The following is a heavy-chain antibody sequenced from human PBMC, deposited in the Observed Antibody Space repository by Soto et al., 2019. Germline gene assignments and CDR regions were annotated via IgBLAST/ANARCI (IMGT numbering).Heavy chain of an antibody. J-gene: IGHJ6*02. CDR2: MNPNSGNT. D-gene: IGHD3-3*01. CDR3: ARGPRTIFGVVTINYYGMDV. Sequence: ASVKVSCKASGYTFASYDINWVRQATGQGLEWMGWMNPNSGNTGYAQKFQGRVTMTRNTSISTAYMELSSLRSEDTAVYYCARGPRTIFGVVTINYYGMDVWGQGTTVTVSS. V-gene: IGHV1-8*01. CDR1: GYTFASYD.